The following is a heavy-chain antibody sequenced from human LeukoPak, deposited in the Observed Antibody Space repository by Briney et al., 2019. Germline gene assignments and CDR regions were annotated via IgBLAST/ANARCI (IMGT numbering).Heavy chain of an antibody. J-gene: IGHJ6*02. CDR3: ARDGSSSWFLTIYYYYGMDV. Sequence: ASVKVSCKASGGTFSSYAMHWVRQAPGQRLEWMGWINAGNGNTKYSQKFQGRVTITRDTSASTAHMELSSLRSEDTAVYYCARDGSSSWFLTIYYYYGMDVWGQGTTVTVSS. D-gene: IGHD6-13*01. CDR2: INAGNGNT. CDR1: GGTFSSYA. V-gene: IGHV1-3*01.